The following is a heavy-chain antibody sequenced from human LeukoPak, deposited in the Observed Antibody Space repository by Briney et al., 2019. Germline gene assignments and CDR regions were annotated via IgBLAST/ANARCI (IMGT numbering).Heavy chain of an antibody. Sequence: GGSLRLSCAASGFTFNNYAMNWVRQAPGKGLQWVSAVSGDGHRTFYADSVKGRFTIFRDNSLNTLSLQMNSLKVEDTAVYSCAKEQDNLLLLSHFDSWGQGILVTVSA. CDR2: VSGDGHRT. J-gene: IGHJ4*02. CDR3: AKEQDNLLLLSHFDS. CDR1: GFTFNNYA. V-gene: IGHV3-23*01. D-gene: IGHD1-14*01.